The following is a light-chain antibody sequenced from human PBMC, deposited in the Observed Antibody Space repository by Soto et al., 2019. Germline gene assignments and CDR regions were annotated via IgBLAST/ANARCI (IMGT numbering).Light chain of an antibody. V-gene: IGKV1-39*01. CDR3: QQSYTTPFT. CDR1: QSIGIY. J-gene: IGKJ3*01. CDR2: AAS. Sequence: DIQMTQSPSSLSASVGDRVTITCRASQSIGIYLNWYQQEPGKAPKLLIYAASTLQSWVPLRFSGSGSGTDFTLSIGSLQPEDFATYFCQQSYTTPFTFGPGTKVDIK.